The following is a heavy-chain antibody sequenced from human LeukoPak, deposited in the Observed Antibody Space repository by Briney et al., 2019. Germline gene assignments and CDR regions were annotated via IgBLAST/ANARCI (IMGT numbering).Heavy chain of an antibody. CDR1: GGSISSGDYY. J-gene: IGHJ4*02. Sequence: SETLSLTCTVSGGSISSGDYYWSWIRQPPGKGLEWIGYICYSGSTYYNPSLKSRVTISVDTSKNQFSLKLSSVTAADTAVYYCARGHTVTEFDYWGQGTLVTVSS. D-gene: IGHD4-17*01. V-gene: IGHV4-30-4*01. CDR3: ARGHTVTEFDY. CDR2: ICYSGST.